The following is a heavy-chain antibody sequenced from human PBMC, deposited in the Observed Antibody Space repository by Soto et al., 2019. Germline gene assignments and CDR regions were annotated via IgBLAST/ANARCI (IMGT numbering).Heavy chain of an antibody. V-gene: IGHV1-3*01. CDR2: INAANGNT. J-gene: IGHJ5*02. CDR3: ARGYCGSTSCYPRWFDP. CDR1: GYTFTSYA. D-gene: IGHD2-2*01. Sequence: VSCKASGYTFTSYAVHWVRQAPGQRLEWMGWINAANGNTRYSQKFQGRVTITRDTSASTAYMELSSLRSEDTAVYYCARGYCGSTSCYPRWFDPWGQGTLVTVSS.